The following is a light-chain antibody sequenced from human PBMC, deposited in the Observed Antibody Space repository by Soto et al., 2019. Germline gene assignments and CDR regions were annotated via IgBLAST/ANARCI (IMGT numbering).Light chain of an antibody. J-gene: IGKJ5*01. Sequence: VMTQSPLSLPVTLGQPATLSCRASQIVSGKYLAWYHQRPGQAPRLLIYDASNRATGIPARFSGSGSGTDFTLTISSLEPEDFAVYYCQQRSNWPLITFGQGTRLEIK. CDR2: DAS. V-gene: IGKV3-11*01. CDR3: QQRSNWPLIT. CDR1: QIVSGKY.